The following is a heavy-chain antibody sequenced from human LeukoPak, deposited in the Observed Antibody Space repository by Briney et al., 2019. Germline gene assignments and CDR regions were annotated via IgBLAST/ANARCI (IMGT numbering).Heavy chain of an antibody. D-gene: IGHD6-13*01. CDR2: IYYSGST. CDR3: ARSSQPSNAFDI. V-gene: IGHV4-39*07. J-gene: IGHJ3*02. Sequence: SETVSLTCTVSGGSISSSSYYWGWIRQPPGKGLEWIGSIYYSGSTYYNPSLKSRVTISVDTSKNQFSLKLSSVTAADTAVYYCARSSQPSNAFDIWGQGTMVTVSS. CDR1: GGSISSSSYY.